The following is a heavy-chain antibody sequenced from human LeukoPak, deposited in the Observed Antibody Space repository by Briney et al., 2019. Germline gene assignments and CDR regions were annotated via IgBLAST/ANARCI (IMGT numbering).Heavy chain of an antibody. CDR3: ARTYYDSSGYYLESYWYFDL. CDR2: IYYSGST. D-gene: IGHD3-22*01. Sequence: GSLRLSCAASGFTFDDYAMHWVRQPPGKGLEWIGYIYYSGSTNYNPSLKSRVTISVDTSKNQFSLKLSSVTAADTAVYYCARTYYDSSGYYLESYWYFDLWGRGTLVTVSS. J-gene: IGHJ2*01. V-gene: IGHV4-59*08. CDR1: GFTFDDYA.